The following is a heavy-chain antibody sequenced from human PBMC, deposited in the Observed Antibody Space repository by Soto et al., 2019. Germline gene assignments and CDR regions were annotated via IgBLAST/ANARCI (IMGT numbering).Heavy chain of an antibody. CDR2: IYDSGST. CDR3: AAAPRY. D-gene: IGHD2-15*01. Sequence: SETLALTCTVSGGSICSYYWSWIRQPPGKGLEWIGYIYDSGSTNYNPSLKSRVTISVDTSKNQFSLRLTSVTAADTAVYYCAAAPRYWGQGTLVTVSS. J-gene: IGHJ4*02. CDR1: GGSICSYY. V-gene: IGHV4-59*01.